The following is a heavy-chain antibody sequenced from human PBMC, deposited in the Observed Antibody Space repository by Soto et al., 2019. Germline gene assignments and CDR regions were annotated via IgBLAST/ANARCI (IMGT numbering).Heavy chain of an antibody. CDR1: TVTIYG. J-gene: IGHJ3*02. D-gene: IGHD3-22*01. CDR2: ITSSSSYR. Sequence: TVTIYGIILLLQAPGKGLDGVSSITSSSSYRYYADSLKGRVTISRDNAENSLYLQMDSLTAEETAVYYCARDRVGYFVINEADTIEYGFDIWGQGTMV. V-gene: IGHV3-21*01. CDR3: ARDRVGYFVINEADTIEYGFDI.